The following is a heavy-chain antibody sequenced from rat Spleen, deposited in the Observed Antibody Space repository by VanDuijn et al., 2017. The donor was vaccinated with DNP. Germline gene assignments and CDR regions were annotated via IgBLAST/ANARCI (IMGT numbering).Heavy chain of an antibody. Sequence: EVQLVESGGGLVQPGRSLKLSCAASGFTFSNYGMAWVRQAPTKGLEWVASITNSGGSTYYRDSVKGRFTISRDNAKSTLYLQMDSLRSEDTATYYCTTQAYNNFNWFAYWGQGTLVTVSS. V-gene: IGHV5S13*01. CDR2: ITNSGGST. CDR3: TTQAYNNFNWFAY. D-gene: IGHD1-10*01. CDR1: GFTFSNYG. J-gene: IGHJ3*01.